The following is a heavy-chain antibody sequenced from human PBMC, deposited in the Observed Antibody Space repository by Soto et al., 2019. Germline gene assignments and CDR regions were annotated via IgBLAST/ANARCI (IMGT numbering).Heavy chain of an antibody. J-gene: IGHJ6*02. CDR1: GFTVSSNY. CDR2: IYSGGST. V-gene: IGHV3-53*02. CDR3: ARAPQTNYGDYFKGDYYYGLDV. D-gene: IGHD4-17*01. Sequence: EVQLVETGGGLIQPGGSLRLSCAASGFTVSSNYMSWVRQAPGKGLEWVSGIYSGGSTYYADSVKGRFTIYRDNSKNTLYLQMNSLRAEDKAVYYCARAPQTNYGDYFKGDYYYGLDVWGQATTVTVSS.